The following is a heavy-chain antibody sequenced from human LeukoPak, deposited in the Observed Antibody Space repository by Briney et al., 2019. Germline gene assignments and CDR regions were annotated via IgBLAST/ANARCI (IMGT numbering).Heavy chain of an antibody. V-gene: IGHV3-7*01. J-gene: IGHJ4*02. CDR2: IKHDGSEK. D-gene: IGHD7-27*01. CDR1: GFIFTNYF. CDR3: ARITGEDY. Sequence: GGSLRLSCAASGFIFTNYFMSWVRQAPGKGLEWVASIKHDGSEKYYVDSVRGRFTISRDNTKNSLYLQMNSLRAEDTAVYYCARITGEDYWGQGTLVTVSS.